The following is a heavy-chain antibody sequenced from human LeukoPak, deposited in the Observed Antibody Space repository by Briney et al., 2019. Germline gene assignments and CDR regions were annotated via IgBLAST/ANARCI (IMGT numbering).Heavy chain of an antibody. J-gene: IGHJ6*03. CDR1: GYTFTGYY. V-gene: IGHV1-2*02. CDR3: ARSGELLRKYYYYMDV. D-gene: IGHD3-10*01. CDR2: INPNSGGT. Sequence: ASVKVSCKASGYTFTGYYTHWVRQAPGQGLEWMGWINPNSGGTKYAQKFQGRVTMTRDTSISTSYMELSRLRSDDTAVYFCARSGELLRKYYYYMDVWGKGTTVTISS.